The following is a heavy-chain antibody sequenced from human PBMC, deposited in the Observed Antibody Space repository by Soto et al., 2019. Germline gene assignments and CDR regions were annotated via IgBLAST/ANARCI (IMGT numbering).Heavy chain of an antibody. CDR1: GFSFSNNA. D-gene: IGHD3-10*01. CDR2: SSGSGGGT. Sequence: EVQLLESGGGLVQPGGSLRLSCAASGFSFSNNAMTWVRQAPGKGQEWVSVSSGSGGGTYYADSVKGRFTISRDNSKNTLYLQMNSLRAEDTAVYYCAKDRSGSGTYYTSDYWGQGTLVTVSS. J-gene: IGHJ4*02. V-gene: IGHV3-23*01. CDR3: AKDRSGSGTYYTSDY.